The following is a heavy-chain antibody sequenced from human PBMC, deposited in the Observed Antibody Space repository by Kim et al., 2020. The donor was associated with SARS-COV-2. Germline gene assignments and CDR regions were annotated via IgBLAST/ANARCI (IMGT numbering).Heavy chain of an antibody. CDR1: EFAFSSYW. V-gene: IGHV3-7*01. Sequence: GGSLRLSCAASEFAFSSYWMNWVRQAPGKGLEWVANIKQDGSETNYADSVKGRFTISRDNSKNSLYLQMNSLRAEDTAVYYCTEGVRALPYWGQGTLVTV. D-gene: IGHD2-8*01. J-gene: IGHJ4*02. CDR2: IKQDGSET. CDR3: TEGVRALPY.